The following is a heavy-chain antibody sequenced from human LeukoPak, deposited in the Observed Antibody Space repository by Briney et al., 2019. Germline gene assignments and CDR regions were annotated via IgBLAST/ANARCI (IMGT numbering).Heavy chain of an antibody. CDR1: GGSISSYY. D-gene: IGHD3-10*01. CDR2: IYYSGST. CDR3: ARGINYYGSGSYYPATDY. J-gene: IGHJ4*02. V-gene: IGHV4-59*01. Sequence: SETLSLTCTVSGGSISSYYWSWIRQPPGKGLEWIGYIYYSGSTNYDPSLKSRVTISVDTSKNQFSLKLSSVTAADTAVYYCARGINYYGSGSYYPATDYWGQGTLVTVSS.